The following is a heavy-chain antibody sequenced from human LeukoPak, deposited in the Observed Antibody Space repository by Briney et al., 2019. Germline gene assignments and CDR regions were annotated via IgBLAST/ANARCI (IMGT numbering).Heavy chain of an antibody. Sequence: GGSLRLSCAASGFTFSPYNMNWVRQAPGKGLEWVSAISSSSSYIYYADSVKGRFTISRDNAKNSLYLQMNSLRAEDTAVYYCARGGGYCGGDCYGIDHWGQGTLVTISS. CDR2: ISSSSSYI. J-gene: IGHJ4*02. CDR3: ARGGGYCGGDCYGIDH. CDR1: GFTFSPYN. D-gene: IGHD2-21*01. V-gene: IGHV3-21*01.